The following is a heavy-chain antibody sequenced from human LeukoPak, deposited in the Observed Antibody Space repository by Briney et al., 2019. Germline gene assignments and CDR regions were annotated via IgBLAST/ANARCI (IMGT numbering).Heavy chain of an antibody. CDR1: GGTFSSYA. J-gene: IGHJ5*02. D-gene: IGHD3-10*01. CDR3: ATDLVRGVITWFDP. V-gene: IGHV1-69*05. Sequence: SVKVSCKASGGTFSSYAISWVRQAPGQGLEWMGRIIPIFGTANYAQKLQGRVTITTDESTSTAYMELSSLRSEDTAVYYCATDLVRGVITWFDPWGQGTLVTVSS. CDR2: IIPIFGTA.